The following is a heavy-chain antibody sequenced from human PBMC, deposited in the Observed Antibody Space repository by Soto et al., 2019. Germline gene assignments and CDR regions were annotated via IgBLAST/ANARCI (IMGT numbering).Heavy chain of an antibody. CDR1: GFTFSSYW. D-gene: IGHD3-22*01. V-gene: IGHV3-7*01. J-gene: IGHJ3*02. CDR3: ARDITMIVAAERAFDN. Sequence: PGGSLRLSCAASGFTFSSYWMSWVRQAPGKGLEWVANIKQDGSEKYYVDSVKGRFTISRDSAKNSLYLQMNSLRAEDTAVYYCARDITMIVAAERAFDNWGQGTMVTVSS. CDR2: IKQDGSEK.